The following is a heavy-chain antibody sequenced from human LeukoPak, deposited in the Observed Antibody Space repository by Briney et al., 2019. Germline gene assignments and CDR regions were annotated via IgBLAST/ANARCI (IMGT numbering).Heavy chain of an antibody. CDR1: GFTFSSYW. Sequence: GGSLRLSCAASGFTFSSYWMSWVRQAPGKGLEWVANIKQDGSEKYYVDSVKGRFTISRDNSKNTLYLQMNSLRAEDTAVYYCATLASGSYDYWGQGTLVTVPS. V-gene: IGHV3-7*01. J-gene: IGHJ4*02. CDR3: ATLASGSYDY. D-gene: IGHD1-26*01. CDR2: IKQDGSEK.